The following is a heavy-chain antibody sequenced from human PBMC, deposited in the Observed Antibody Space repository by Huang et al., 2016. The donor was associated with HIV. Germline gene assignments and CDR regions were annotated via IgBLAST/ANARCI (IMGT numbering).Heavy chain of an antibody. Sequence: QLQLQESGPGQVKPSETLSLTCTVSGAFISSTNYYWGWIRQSPGKGLEWVGSVYQSGSTNYNPSLKGRVTFSVDTSRNQFSLRLNSVTAADTAVYYCASQHIGAAATWFWGRGTQVAVSS. D-gene: IGHD6-13*01. CDR1: GAFISSTNYY. V-gene: IGHV4-39*01. CDR3: ASQHIGAAATWF. J-gene: IGHJ4*02. CDR2: VYQSGST.